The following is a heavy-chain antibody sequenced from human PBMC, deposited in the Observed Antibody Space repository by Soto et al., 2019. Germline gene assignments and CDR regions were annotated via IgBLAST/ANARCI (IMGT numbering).Heavy chain of an antibody. D-gene: IGHD3-3*01. CDR2: INHSGST. V-gene: IGHV4-34*01. Sequence: PSETLSLTCAVYGGSFSGYYWSWIRQPPGKGLEWIGEINHSGSTNYNPSLKSRVTISVDTSKNQFSLKLSSVTAADTAVYYCARGSVTIFGVVIIWFDPWGQGTLVTV. CDR1: GGSFSGYY. CDR3: ARGSVTIFGVVIIWFDP. J-gene: IGHJ5*02.